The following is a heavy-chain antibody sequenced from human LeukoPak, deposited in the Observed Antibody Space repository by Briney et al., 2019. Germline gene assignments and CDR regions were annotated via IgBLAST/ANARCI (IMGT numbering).Heavy chain of an antibody. CDR1: GFIFTTSG. CDR2: TSDTGHTI. Sequence: GGSLRLSCAASGFIFTTSGMNWVRQAPGKGLEWLAYTSDTGHTIYYADSVKGRFTISRDNSENTLYLQMKSLRAEDTAVYYCARGDGYNFFDYWGQGTLVTVSS. J-gene: IGHJ4*02. V-gene: IGHV3-48*01. D-gene: IGHD5-24*01. CDR3: ARGDGYNFFDY.